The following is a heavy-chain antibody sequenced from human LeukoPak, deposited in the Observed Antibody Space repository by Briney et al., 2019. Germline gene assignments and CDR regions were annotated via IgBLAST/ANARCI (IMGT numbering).Heavy chain of an antibody. CDR1: GFTFSSYA. CDR3: AKDSDYIPFNKRVFRSYYYGMDV. D-gene: IGHD4-11*01. Sequence: PGGSLRLSCAASGFTFSSYAMSWVRQAPGKGLEWVSAISGSGGSTYYADSVKGRFTISRDNSKNTLYLQMNSLRAEDTAVYYCAKDSDYIPFNKRVFRSYYYGMDVWGQGTTVTVSS. CDR2: ISGSGGST. V-gene: IGHV3-23*01. J-gene: IGHJ6*02.